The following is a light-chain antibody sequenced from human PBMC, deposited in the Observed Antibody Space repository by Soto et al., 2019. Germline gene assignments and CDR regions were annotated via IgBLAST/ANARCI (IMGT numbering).Light chain of an antibody. CDR2: KTS. V-gene: IGKV1-5*03. J-gene: IGKJ2*01. CDR1: QSISSW. Sequence: DIQMTQSPSTLSASVGDRVTITCRASQSISSWLAWDQQKPGKAPRLLIYKTSNLGSGVPSRFSGSGSRAEFSLTISGLRPDDFATYYCQQYDRWYTFGGGPKLEIK. CDR3: QQYDRWYT.